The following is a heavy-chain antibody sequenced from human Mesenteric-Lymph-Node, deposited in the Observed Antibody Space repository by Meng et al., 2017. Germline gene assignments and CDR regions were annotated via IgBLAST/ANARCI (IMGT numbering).Heavy chain of an antibody. CDR2: ISNSGTTI. D-gene: IGHD2-15*01. Sequence: GGSLRLSCAASGFTFSSYEMNWVRQAPGKGLEWVSYISNSGTTISYADSVKSRFTISRDNAKNSLYLQMNSLRAEDTAVYYCATLGYCSGGSCYDWGQGTLVTVSS. CDR1: GFTFSSYE. CDR3: ATLGYCSGGSCYD. V-gene: IGHV3-48*03. J-gene: IGHJ4*02.